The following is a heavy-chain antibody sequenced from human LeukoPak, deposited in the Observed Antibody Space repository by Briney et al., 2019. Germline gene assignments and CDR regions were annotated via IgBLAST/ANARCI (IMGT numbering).Heavy chain of an antibody. CDR2: IIPILGIA. V-gene: IGHV1-69*04. J-gene: IGHJ3*02. CDR1: GGTFSSYA. D-gene: IGHD4-23*01. Sequence: GASVKVSCKASGGTFSSYAISWVRQAPGQGLEWMGRIIPILGIANYAQKFQGRVTITADKSTSTAYMEVSSLRSEDTAVYYCARIVSFTNINSPRAFDIWGQGTAVTVSS. CDR3: ARIVSFTNINSPRAFDI.